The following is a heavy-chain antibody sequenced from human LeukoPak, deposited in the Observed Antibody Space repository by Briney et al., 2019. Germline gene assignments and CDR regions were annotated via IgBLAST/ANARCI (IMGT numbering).Heavy chain of an antibody. CDR1: GFTFSSYA. J-gene: IGHJ4*02. CDR3: AKDDPTGRYL. Sequence: PGGSLRLSCAASGFTFSSYAMSWVRQAPGKGLEWVAFIRYDGSNKYYADSVKGRFTISRDNSKNTLYLQMNSLRAEDTAVYYCAKDDPTGRYLWGQGTLVPVSS. D-gene: IGHD1-26*01. CDR2: IRYDGSNK. V-gene: IGHV3-30*02.